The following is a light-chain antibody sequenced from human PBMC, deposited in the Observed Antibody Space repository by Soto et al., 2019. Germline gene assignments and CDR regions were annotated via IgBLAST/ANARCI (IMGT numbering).Light chain of an antibody. Sequence: DIQMTQSPSTLSASVGDRVTITCRASQSISSWLAWYQQKPGKVPNLLIYKAFRLESGVPSRFSGSGSGTESTLTISSLQPDDFATYYCQQYYSYPWTFGQGTNVEIK. J-gene: IGKJ1*01. CDR2: KAF. CDR1: QSISSW. V-gene: IGKV1-5*03. CDR3: QQYYSYPWT.